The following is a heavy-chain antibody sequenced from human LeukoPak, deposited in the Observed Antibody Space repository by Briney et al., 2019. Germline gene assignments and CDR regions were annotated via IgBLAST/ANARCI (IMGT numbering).Heavy chain of an antibody. V-gene: IGHV4-34*01. CDR1: GGSFSGYY. J-gene: IGHJ6*02. Sequence: SETLSLTCAVYGGSFSGYYWSWIRQPPGKGLEWIGEINHSGSTNYNPSLKSRVTISVDTSKNQFSLKLSSVTAADTAVYYCARTLWFGESIQDCYGMDVWGQGTTVTVSS. D-gene: IGHD3-10*01. CDR2: INHSGST. CDR3: ARTLWFGESIQDCYGMDV.